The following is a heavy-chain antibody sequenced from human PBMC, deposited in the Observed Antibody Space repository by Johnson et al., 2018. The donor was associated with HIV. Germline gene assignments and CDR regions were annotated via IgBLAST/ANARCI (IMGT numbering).Heavy chain of an antibody. J-gene: IGHJ3*02. CDR2: ISGSGNSI. Sequence: VQLVVPGGGVVQPGGSLILSCEASGFTFISYAMHWVRQAPGKGLEWVSYISGSGNSIYYADSVKGRFTISRDNAKNSLYLQMNSLRAEDTAVYYCARGDGYRRAFDIWGQGTMVTVSS. CDR3: ARGDGYRRAFDI. D-gene: IGHD1-1*01. CDR1: GFTFISYA. V-gene: IGHV3-48*04.